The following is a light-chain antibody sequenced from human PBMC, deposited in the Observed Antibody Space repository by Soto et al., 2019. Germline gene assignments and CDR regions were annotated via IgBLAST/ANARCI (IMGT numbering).Light chain of an antibody. J-gene: IGKJ1*01. V-gene: IGKV3D-15*01. CDR2: GAS. CDR3: QQYNNWPWT. Sequence: IVMTQAAATLSVSPGERALLSCMASQSVSSNLAWYQQKPGQAPRLLIYGASTRATGIPARFSGSGSGTEFTLTISSLQSEDFAVYYCQQYNNWPWTFGQGSMVAIK. CDR1: QSVSSN.